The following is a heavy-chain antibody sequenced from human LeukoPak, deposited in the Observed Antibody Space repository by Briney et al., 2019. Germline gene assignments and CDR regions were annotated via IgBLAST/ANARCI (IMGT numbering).Heavy chain of an antibody. CDR1: GGSFXXXX. CDR3: ARGHRLLWFGGLLYSRWFDP. D-gene: IGHD3-10*01. Sequence: PSETLSLXXXXSGGSFXXXXXXXIRQPPGXXXXXXXXXXXXGSTNXNXSLKSRVXXXXXTSKTQFSLKMSSLTXADTAVYYCARGHRLLWFGGLLYSRWFDPWGQGTLVTVSS. CDR2: XXXXGST. V-gene: IGHV4-34*01. J-gene: IGHJ5*02.